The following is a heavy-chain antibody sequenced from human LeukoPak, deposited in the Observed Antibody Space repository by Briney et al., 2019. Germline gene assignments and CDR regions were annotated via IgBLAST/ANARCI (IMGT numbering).Heavy chain of an antibody. CDR3: ASGYYGSGSYLTP. CDR1: GFTFNSYW. V-gene: IGHV3-74*01. Sequence: GGSLRLSCAASGFTFNSYWMHWVRHAPGKGLVWVSRMSGDGRSTSYADSVKGRFTISRDNAKNTLYLQMDSLRGEDSAVYYCASGYYGSGSYLTPWGQGTLVTVSS. D-gene: IGHD3-10*01. CDR2: MSGDGRST. J-gene: IGHJ5*02.